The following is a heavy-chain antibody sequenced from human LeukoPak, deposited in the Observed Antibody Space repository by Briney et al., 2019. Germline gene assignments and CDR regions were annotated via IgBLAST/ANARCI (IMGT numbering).Heavy chain of an antibody. CDR2: IRSKAYGGTT. CDR3: TRSEVVVIKGDAFDI. CDR1: GFTFGDYA. V-gene: IGHV3-49*04. Sequence: PGGSLRLSCTASGFTFGDYAMSWVRQAPGKGLEWVGFIRSKAYGGTTEYAASVKGRFTVSRDDSKSIAYLQMNSLKTEDTAVYYCTRSEVVVIKGDAFDIWGQGTMVTVSS. D-gene: IGHD3-22*01. J-gene: IGHJ3*02.